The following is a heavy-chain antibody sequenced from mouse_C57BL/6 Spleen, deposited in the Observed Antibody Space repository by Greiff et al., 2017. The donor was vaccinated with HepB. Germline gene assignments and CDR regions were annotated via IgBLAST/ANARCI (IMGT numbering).Heavy chain of an antibody. CDR1: GYTFTSYW. D-gene: IGHD1-1*01. Sequence: QVQLQQPGAELVKPGASVKLSCKASGYTFTSYWMHWVKQRPGQGLEWIGMIHPNSGSTNYNEKFKSKATLTVDKSSSTAYMQLSSLTSEDSAVYYCARKGHYYGSSYYFDYWGQGTTLTVSS. V-gene: IGHV1-64*01. J-gene: IGHJ2*01. CDR2: IHPNSGST. CDR3: ARKGHYYGSSYYFDY.